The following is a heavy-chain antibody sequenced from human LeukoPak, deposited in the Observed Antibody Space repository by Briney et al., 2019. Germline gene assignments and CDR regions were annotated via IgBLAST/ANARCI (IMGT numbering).Heavy chain of an antibody. D-gene: IGHD1-26*01. CDR1: GFTFSDYY. CDR2: ISNSGSTI. CDR3: ARRRECSGSSCYYFDY. Sequence: GGSLRLSCAASGFTFSDYYMNWIRQSPGKGLEWVSYISNSGSTIYYADSLKGRFTISRDNAKTPLYLQMNSLRAEDSAVYYCARRRECSGSSCYYFDYWGQGTLVTVSS. V-gene: IGHV3-11*01. J-gene: IGHJ4*02.